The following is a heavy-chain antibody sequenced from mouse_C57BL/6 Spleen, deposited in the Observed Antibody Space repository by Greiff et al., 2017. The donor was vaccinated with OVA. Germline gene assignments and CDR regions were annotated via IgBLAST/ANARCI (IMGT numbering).Heavy chain of an antibody. V-gene: IGHV5-4*01. Sequence: EVKLVESGGGLVKPGGSLKLSCAASGFTFSSYAMSWVRQTPEKRLEWVATISDGGSYTYYPDNVKGRFTISRDNAKNNLYLQMSHLKSEDTAMYYCAREVDYYGSSHWYFDVWGTGTTVTVSS. D-gene: IGHD1-1*01. CDR1: GFTFSSYA. CDR2: ISDGGSYT. CDR3: AREVDYYGSSHWYFDV. J-gene: IGHJ1*03.